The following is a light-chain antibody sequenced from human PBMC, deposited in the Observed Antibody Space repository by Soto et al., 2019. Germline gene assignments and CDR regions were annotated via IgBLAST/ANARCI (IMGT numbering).Light chain of an antibody. J-gene: IGKJ1*01. CDR1: QGISSY. V-gene: IGKV1-9*01. CDR3: QQLNSYPRT. CDR2: AAS. Sequence: DIQLTQSPSFLSASVGDRVTITCRASQGISSYLAWYQQKPGKAPKLRIYAASTLQSGVPSRFSGSGSGTEFTLTISSLQPEDFATYYGQQLNSYPRTFGQGTKVEIK.